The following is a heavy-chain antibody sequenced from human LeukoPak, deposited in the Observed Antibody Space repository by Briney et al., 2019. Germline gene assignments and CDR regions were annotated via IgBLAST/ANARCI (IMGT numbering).Heavy chain of an antibody. J-gene: IGHJ6*04. CDR1: GFTFSSYE. V-gene: IGHV3-48*03. CDR3: AELGITMIGGV. CDR2: ISSSGSTI. D-gene: IGHD3-10*02. Sequence: GGPLRLSCAASGFTFSSYEMTWVRQPPGKGRGGVSYISSSGSTIYYADSVKGRFTISRDNAKNSLYLQMNSLRAEDTAVYYCAELGITMIGGVWGKGTTVTISS.